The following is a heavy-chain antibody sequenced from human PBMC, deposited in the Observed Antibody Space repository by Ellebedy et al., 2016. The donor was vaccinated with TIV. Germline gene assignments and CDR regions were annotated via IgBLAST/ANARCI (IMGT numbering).Heavy chain of an antibody. CDR1: GGSINNYF. CDR2: IYYNGIT. V-gene: IGHV4-59*01. J-gene: IGHJ5*02. Sequence: MPSETLSLTCIVSGGSINNYFWNWVRQPPGKEPEWIGYIYYNGITEYNPSLKSRVAISLDTSKRQFFLILNSVTAADTAMYYCAGSENYYDRWFDPWGQGILVTVSS. CDR3: AGSENYYDRWFDP. D-gene: IGHD3-3*01.